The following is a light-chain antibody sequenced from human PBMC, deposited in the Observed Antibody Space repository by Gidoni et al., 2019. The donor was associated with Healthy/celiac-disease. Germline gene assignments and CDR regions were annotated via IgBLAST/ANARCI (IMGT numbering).Light chain of an antibody. CDR3: QQYNNWPL. Sequence: EIVMTQSPATLSVSPGERATLSCRASQSVSSNLAWYQQKPGQAPRLLIYGASTRATGIPARFSGSGSGTEFTLTISSLQSEDFAVYYCQQYNNWPLFGPGTKVEIK. V-gene: IGKV3-15*01. CDR1: QSVSSN. CDR2: GAS. J-gene: IGKJ3*01.